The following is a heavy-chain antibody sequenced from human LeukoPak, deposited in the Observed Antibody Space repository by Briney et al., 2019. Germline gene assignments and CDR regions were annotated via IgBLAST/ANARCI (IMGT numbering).Heavy chain of an antibody. CDR3: AKDGAWLRFDD. V-gene: IGHV3-30*04. J-gene: IGHJ4*02. CDR2: ISYDGSNK. CDR1: GFTFSSYA. D-gene: IGHD5-12*01. Sequence: GGSLRLSCAASGFTFSSYAMHWVRQAPGKGLEWVAVISYDGSNKYYADSVKGRFTISRDNSKNTLYLQMNSLRAEDTAVYYCAKDGAWLRFDDWGQGILVTVSS.